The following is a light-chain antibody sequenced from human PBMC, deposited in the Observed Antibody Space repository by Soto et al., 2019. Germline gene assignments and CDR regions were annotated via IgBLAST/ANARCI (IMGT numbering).Light chain of an antibody. CDR1: QSVSTH. Sequence: EIVMTQSPATLSVSPGERATLSCRASQSVSTHLAWYQHKPGQAPRLLMYGASTRDTGVPARFSGSGSGTDFTLTISSLQSEDFAVYYCQQYDSWPRTFGQGTKVEIK. V-gene: IGKV3-15*01. J-gene: IGKJ1*01. CDR3: QQYDSWPRT. CDR2: GAS.